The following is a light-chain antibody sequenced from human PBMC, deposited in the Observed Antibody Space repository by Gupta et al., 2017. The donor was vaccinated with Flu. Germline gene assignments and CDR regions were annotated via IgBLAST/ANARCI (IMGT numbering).Light chain of an antibody. J-gene: IGKJ4*01. Sequence: DMQMTQSPSSLSASVGDRVTITCRASQRITSNLNWYQHKLGEAPKLLIYATSNLQSGVPSRFSGRGSGRDFTLTISSLQREDFATYDCQHRRNFGGGTKVQIK. CDR1: QRITSN. CDR3: QHRRN. V-gene: IGKV1-39*01. CDR2: ATS.